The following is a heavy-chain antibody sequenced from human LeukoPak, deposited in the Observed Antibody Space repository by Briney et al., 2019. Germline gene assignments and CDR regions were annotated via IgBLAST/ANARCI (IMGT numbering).Heavy chain of an antibody. V-gene: IGHV1-69*13. CDR3: ATGNRDYGIDY. CDR1: GGTFRSYA. Sequence: SVKVSCKASGGTFRSYAISWVRQAPGQGLEWMGGIIPIFGTANYAQKFQGRVTITADESTSTAYMELSSLRSEDTAVYYCATGNRDYGIDYWGQGPLVTVSS. J-gene: IGHJ4*02. D-gene: IGHD4-17*01. CDR2: IIPIFGTA.